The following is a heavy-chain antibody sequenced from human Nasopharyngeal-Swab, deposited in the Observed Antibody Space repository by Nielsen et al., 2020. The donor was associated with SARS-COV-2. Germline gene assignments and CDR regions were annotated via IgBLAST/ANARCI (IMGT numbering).Heavy chain of an antibody. CDR1: GFTFDDYG. J-gene: IGHJ6*02. CDR3: ASYSTYYTMDV. D-gene: IGHD4-11*01. V-gene: IGHV3-20*04. Sequence: GESLKISCAASGFTFDDYGMSWVRQAPGKGVEWVSGINWNGGSTGYADSVKGRFTISRDNARNSLYLQMNSLRAEDTALYYCASYSTYYTMDVWGQGTTVIVSS. CDR2: INWNGGST.